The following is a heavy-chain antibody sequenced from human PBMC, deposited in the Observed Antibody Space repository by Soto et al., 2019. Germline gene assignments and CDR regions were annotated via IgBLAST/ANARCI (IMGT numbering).Heavy chain of an antibody. Sequence: SETLSLTCAVYGGSFSGYYWSWIRQPPGKGLEWIGEINHSGSTNYNPSLKSRVTISVDTSKNQFSLKLSSVTAADTAVYYCARGRCSGGSCYLDNWFDPWGQGTLVTVSS. D-gene: IGHD2-15*01. J-gene: IGHJ5*02. CDR2: INHSGST. V-gene: IGHV4-34*01. CDR3: ARGRCSGGSCYLDNWFDP. CDR1: GGSFSGYY.